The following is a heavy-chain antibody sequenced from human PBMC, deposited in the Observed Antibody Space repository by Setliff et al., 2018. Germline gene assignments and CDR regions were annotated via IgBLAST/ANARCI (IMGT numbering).Heavy chain of an antibody. V-gene: IGHV3-21*04. CDR2: ISSSSVYIK. Sequence: GGSLRLSCAASGFSFSSYSMNWVRQAPGRGLEWVSFISSSSVYIKYYVDSVKGRFTISRDNAKNSLYLQMNSLRAEDTAVYYCARGTAMDHWGQGTLVTVSS. D-gene: IGHD5-18*01. CDR3: ARGTAMDH. J-gene: IGHJ4*02. CDR1: GFSFSSYS.